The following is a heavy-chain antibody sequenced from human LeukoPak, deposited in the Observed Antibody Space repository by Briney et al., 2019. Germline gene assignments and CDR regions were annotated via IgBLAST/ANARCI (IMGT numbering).Heavy chain of an antibody. CDR1: GDSISSTYYY. CDR3: ARRGDY. D-gene: IGHD3-16*01. J-gene: IGHJ4*02. V-gene: IGHV4-39*01. CDR2: IYYTGST. Sequence: SETLSLTCTVSGDSISSTYYYWGWIRQPPGKGLEWIGSIYYTGSTYYNPSLKSRVTISIDTSKNQFSLKLSSVTAADTAVYYCARRGDYWGQGTLVTVSS.